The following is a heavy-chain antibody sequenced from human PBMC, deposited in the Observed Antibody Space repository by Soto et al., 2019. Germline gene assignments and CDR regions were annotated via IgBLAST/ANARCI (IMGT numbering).Heavy chain of an antibody. J-gene: IGHJ6*02. CDR2: IHYTGNT. CDR3: ARSYPNTIFGVVPSRGLDV. D-gene: IGHD3-3*01. Sequence: PSETLSLTCIASGVSISSNYWSWIRQPPGQGLEWIGYIHYTGNTNFNPSLKNRVIISVDTSKNQFSLRLSSVTAADTAVYYCARSYPNTIFGVVPSRGLDVWGQGTTVTVSS. CDR1: GVSISSNY. V-gene: IGHV4-59*01.